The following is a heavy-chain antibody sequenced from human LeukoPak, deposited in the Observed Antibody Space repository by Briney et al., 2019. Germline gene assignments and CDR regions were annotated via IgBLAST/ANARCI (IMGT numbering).Heavy chain of an antibody. CDR1: GFTFSSYA. D-gene: IGHD1-1*01. CDR2: ISGSGGST. CDR3: AKGLYDWNEASNEY. V-gene: IGHV3-23*01. Sequence: PGGSLRLSCAASGFTFSSYAMSWVRQAPGKGLEWVSTISGSGGSTYYADSVKGPFTITRDNSKNTLCLPMSRLRAEDTAVYYCAKGLYDWNEASNEYCGQGTLVTVSS. J-gene: IGHJ4*02.